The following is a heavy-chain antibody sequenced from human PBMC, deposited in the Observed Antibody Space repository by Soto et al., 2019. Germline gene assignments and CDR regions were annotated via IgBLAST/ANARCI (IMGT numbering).Heavy chain of an antibody. CDR2: IHQSGIS. CDR3: ARSFGWYAFDQ. D-gene: IGHD6-19*01. V-gene: IGHV4-4*02. Sequence: QMQLLESGPGLVKPSETLSLTCAVSSASIDNNWNWVRQPPGKGLEWIGEIHQSGISYKNPSLNSRVTMSVDKSKNQFSLNLSSVTAADTAVYVCARSFGWYAFDQWGQGTLVTVSS. J-gene: IGHJ4*02. CDR1: SASIDNN.